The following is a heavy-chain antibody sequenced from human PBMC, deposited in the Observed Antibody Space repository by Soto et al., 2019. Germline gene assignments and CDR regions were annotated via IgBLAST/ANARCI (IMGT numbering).Heavy chain of an antibody. D-gene: IGHD6-13*01. J-gene: IGHJ4*02. CDR1: SGSITSDYSC. CDR2: IFDSGTT. V-gene: IGHV4-30-4*01. CDR3: TRAAATGTFIFDY. Sequence: SETLSLTCTVSSGSITSDYSCWSWIRQPPGEGLEWIGHIFDSGTTYYNPSLKSRVTISLDTSKNQFSLKLSSVTAADTAVYYCTRAAATGTFIFDYWGQGTLVTVSS.